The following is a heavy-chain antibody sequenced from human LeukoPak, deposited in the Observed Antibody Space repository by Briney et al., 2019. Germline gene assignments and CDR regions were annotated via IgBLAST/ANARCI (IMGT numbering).Heavy chain of an antibody. V-gene: IGHV3-33*01. CDR3: ARDRDYDIFTGYYLAY. CDR1: GFTFSRYG. Sequence: GGSLRLSCAASGFTFSRYGMHWVXQAPGXXLEWVALIWSDGSNKYYADSVKGRFTISRDNSKNTLYLQMISLRAEDTAVYYCARDRDYDIFTGYYLAYWGQGTLVTVSS. J-gene: IGHJ4*02. D-gene: IGHD3-9*01. CDR2: IWSDGSNK.